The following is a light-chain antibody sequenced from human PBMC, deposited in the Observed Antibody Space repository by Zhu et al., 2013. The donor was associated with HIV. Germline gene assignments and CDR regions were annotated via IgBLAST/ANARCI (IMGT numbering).Light chain of an antibody. CDR3: GSYTSGSTLKV. CDR2: DVS. J-gene: IGLJ2*01. Sequence: QSALTQPASVSGSPGQSITISCPGTSSDVGGYNYVSWYQQHPGKAPKLVISDVSNRPSGVSSRFSGSKSGNTASLTISGLQADDEGDYYCGSYTSGSTLKVFGGGTKLTVL. V-gene: IGLV2-14*01. CDR1: SSDVGGYNY.